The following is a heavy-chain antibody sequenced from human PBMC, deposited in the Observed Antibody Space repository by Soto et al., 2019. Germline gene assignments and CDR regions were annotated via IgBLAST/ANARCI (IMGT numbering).Heavy chain of an antibody. Sequence: GESLKISCNGSGYSFTGYWIVWVRQMPGKGLEWMGIVYPSDSRTKYSPSFQGQVTISADTSTSTAYLQWTSLKASDTAMYYCARGNVANWFGPWGQGTLVTVSS. CDR3: ARGNVANWFGP. CDR2: VYPSDSRT. CDR1: GYSFTGYW. V-gene: IGHV5-51*01. J-gene: IGHJ5*02.